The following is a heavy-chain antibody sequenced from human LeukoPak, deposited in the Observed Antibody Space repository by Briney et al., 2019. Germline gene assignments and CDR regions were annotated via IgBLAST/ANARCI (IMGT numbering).Heavy chain of an antibody. CDR2: ISAYNGNT. D-gene: IGHD4-23*01. CDR3: ARVASMVVTQGAFDI. CDR1: GYTFTSYG. V-gene: IGHV1-18*01. Sequence: GASVKVSCKASGYTFTSYGISWVRQAPGQGLEWMGWISAYNGNTNYAQKLQGRVTMTTDTSTSTAHMELRSLRSDDTAVYYCARVASMVVTQGAFDIWGQGTMVTVSS. J-gene: IGHJ3*02.